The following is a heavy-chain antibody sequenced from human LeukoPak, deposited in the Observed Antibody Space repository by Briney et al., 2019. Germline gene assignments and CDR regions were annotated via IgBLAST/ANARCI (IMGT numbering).Heavy chain of an antibody. V-gene: IGHV3-21*04. D-gene: IGHD2/OR15-2a*01. Sequence: PGGSLRLSCAASGFTFSTYSMNWVRQAPGKGLEWVSFTDTSTNYIYYGESMKGRFTISRDNSKNTLYLQMNSLRVEDTAVYYCAKERSFGTWLGDYWGQGTLVTVSS. CDR1: GFTFSTYS. J-gene: IGHJ4*02. CDR3: AKERSFGTWLGDY. CDR2: TDTSTNYI.